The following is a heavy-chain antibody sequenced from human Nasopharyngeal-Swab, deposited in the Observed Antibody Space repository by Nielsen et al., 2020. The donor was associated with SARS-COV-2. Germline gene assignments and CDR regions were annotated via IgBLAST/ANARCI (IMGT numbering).Heavy chain of an antibody. D-gene: IGHD3-10*01. Sequence: GGSLRLSCAASGFTFSSYSMNWVRQAPGKGLEWVSYISSSSSTIYYADSVKGRFTISRDNAKNSLYLQMNSLRAEDTAVHYCATPQTPYYYGSGSYFGGWGQGTLVTVSS. V-gene: IGHV3-48*01. CDR3: ATPQTPYYYGSGSYFGG. CDR2: ISSSSSTI. J-gene: IGHJ4*02. CDR1: GFTFSSYS.